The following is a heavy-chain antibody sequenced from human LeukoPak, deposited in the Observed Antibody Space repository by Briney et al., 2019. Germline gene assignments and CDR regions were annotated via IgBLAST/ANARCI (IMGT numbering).Heavy chain of an antibody. V-gene: IGHV3-7*01. CDR3: ARDGIAVAGNPYYDFDY. D-gene: IGHD6-19*01. Sequence: GGSLRLSCAASGFTFSSYWMSWVRQAPGKGLEWVANIKQDGSEKYYVDSVKGRFTISRDNAKNSLYLQMNSLRAEDTAVYYCARDGIAVAGNPYYDFDYWGQGTLVTVSS. CDR2: IKQDGSEK. J-gene: IGHJ4*02. CDR1: GFTFSSYW.